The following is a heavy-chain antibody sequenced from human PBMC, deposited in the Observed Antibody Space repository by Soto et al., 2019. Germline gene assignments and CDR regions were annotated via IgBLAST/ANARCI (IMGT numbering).Heavy chain of an antibody. Sequence: GGSLGLSCAASGVTCSSDSMKWVRQAPGKGLEWVSYISSSSSTIYYADSVKGRFTISRDNAKNSLYLQMNSLRAEDKAVYYCASLKDSSGWYVRYSYYSMHVPGKGPTLTVSS. CDR2: ISSSSSTI. J-gene: IGHJ6*03. CDR1: GVTCSSDS. D-gene: IGHD6-19*01. V-gene: IGHV3-48*01. CDR3: ASLKDSSGWYVRYSYYSMHV.